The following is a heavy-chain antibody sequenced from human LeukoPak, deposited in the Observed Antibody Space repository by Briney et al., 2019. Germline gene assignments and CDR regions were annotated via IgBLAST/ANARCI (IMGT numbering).Heavy chain of an antibody. Sequence: ASVKASCKASGYTFARFGISWVRQAPGQGLECMGWISAYNGNTKYAQKFQGRVTMTTDTSTSTAYMELRSLRSDDTAVYYCARGGGDPDMSVVAIKTGLPFDPWGQGTLVTVSS. CDR1: GYTFARFG. D-gene: IGHD3-22*01. CDR2: ISAYNGNT. CDR3: ARGGGDPDMSVVAIKTGLPFDP. J-gene: IGHJ5*02. V-gene: IGHV1-18*01.